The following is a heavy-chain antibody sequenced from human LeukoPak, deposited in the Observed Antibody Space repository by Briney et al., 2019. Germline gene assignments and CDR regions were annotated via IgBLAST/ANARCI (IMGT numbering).Heavy chain of an antibody. CDR1: GFTFSSYA. J-gene: IGHJ1*01. CDR3: ADYSDHSIGYYPEYSQH. V-gene: IGHV3-23*01. Sequence: GGSLRLSCAASGFTFSSYAMSGVRQAPGKGLEWVSAISGSGGSTYYADSVKGRFTISRDNSKNTLYLQMNSLRAEDTAVYYCADYSDHSIGYYPEYSQHCGQGTLLTVPS. D-gene: IGHD3-22*01. CDR2: ISGSGGST.